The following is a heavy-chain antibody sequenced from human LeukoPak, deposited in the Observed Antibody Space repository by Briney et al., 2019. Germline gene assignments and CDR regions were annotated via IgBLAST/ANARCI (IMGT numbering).Heavy chain of an antibody. D-gene: IGHD1-14*01. CDR2: ISSYNGNT. CDR3: ARDGTTRRRYNWFDP. J-gene: IGHJ5*02. Sequence: ASVKVSCKASGYTFTSYGINWVRQAPGQGLEWMGWISSYNGNTNYAQKFQGRVTMTTDTSTSTAYLELRRLRSDDTAVYYCARDGTTRRRYNWFDPWGQGTLVTVSS. CDR1: GYTFTSYG. V-gene: IGHV1-18*01.